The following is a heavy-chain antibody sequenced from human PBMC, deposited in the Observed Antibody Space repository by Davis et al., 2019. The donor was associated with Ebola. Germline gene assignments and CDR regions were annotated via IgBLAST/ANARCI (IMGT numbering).Heavy chain of an antibody. Sequence: GESLKISCQGSGYSFSSYWIGWVRQMPGKGLEWMGTIYPDDSDTRYNPSFQGHVTITADKSISTAYLQWSSLKASDTAMYYCARHFSLGTYYYYAIDVWGKGTTVTVSS. D-gene: IGHD1-1*01. J-gene: IGHJ6*04. CDR3: ARHFSLGTYYYYAIDV. CDR2: IYPDDSDT. V-gene: IGHV5-51*01. CDR1: GYSFSSYW.